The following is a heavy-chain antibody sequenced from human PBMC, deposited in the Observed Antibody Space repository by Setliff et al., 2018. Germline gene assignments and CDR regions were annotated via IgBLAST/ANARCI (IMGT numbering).Heavy chain of an antibody. D-gene: IGHD5-18*01. Sequence: TLSLTCTVSGGSISSSSYYWGWIRQPPGKGLEWIGSIHHRGSTYYNPSLKSRVTISVDTSKNQFSLKLSSVTAADTAVYYCARGGYSYGLGGFPLDYWGQGTLVTVSS. V-gene: IGHV4-39*07. J-gene: IGHJ4*02. CDR2: IHHRGST. CDR1: GGSISSSSYY. CDR3: ARGGYSYGLGGFPLDY.